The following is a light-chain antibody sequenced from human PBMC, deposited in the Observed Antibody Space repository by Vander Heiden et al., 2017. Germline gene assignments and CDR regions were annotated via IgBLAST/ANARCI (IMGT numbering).Light chain of an antibody. CDR1: QCVSSN. J-gene: IGKJ1*01. V-gene: IGKV3-15*01. Sequence: EIVITHSPATLSASPGERATFPCRSSQCVSSNLAWYQQKPGQAPRRLIYGASTRATDIPARFSGSGSGTEFTLTISSLQSEDFAVYYCQQYNNWLGTFGQGTKVEIK. CDR3: QQYNNWLGT. CDR2: GAS.